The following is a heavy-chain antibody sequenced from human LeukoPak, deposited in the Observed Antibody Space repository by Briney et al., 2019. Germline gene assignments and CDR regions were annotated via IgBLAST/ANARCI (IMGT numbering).Heavy chain of an antibody. Sequence: GGSLRLSCAASGFTFSSYGMHWVRQAPAKGLEGVAFIRYDGSNKYYADSVKGRFTISRDNSKNTLYLQMNSLRAEDTAVYYCAKDKEYCSGGSCYGSRFDPWGQGTLVTVSS. V-gene: IGHV3-30*02. D-gene: IGHD2-15*01. CDR1: GFTFSSYG. CDR3: AKDKEYCSGGSCYGSRFDP. CDR2: IRYDGSNK. J-gene: IGHJ5*02.